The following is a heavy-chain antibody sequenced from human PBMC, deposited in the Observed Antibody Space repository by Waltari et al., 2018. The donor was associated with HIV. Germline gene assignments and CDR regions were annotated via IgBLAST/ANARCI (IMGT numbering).Heavy chain of an antibody. CDR1: GFTFTNYW. CDR2: IYPDDADT. D-gene: IGHD6-6*01. J-gene: IGHJ5*02. V-gene: IGHV5-51*01. Sequence: EVQLEQSGAEVKKPGESLKISCKASGFTFTNYWIAWVRQTPGKGLGWMGIIYPDDADTRHSPSFEGHVTISADKSTTTAYLHGTSLRASDSGIYYCARHRLGRSWFDPWGQGTLVTVAA. CDR3: ARHRLGRSWFDP.